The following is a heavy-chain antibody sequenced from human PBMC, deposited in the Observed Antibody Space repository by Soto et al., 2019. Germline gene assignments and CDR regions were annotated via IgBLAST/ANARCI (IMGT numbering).Heavy chain of an antibody. D-gene: IGHD5-12*01. CDR2: IYYSGST. Sequence: SETLSLTCTVSSGSISSGDYYWSWIRQPPGKGLEWIGYIYYSGSTYYNPSLKSRVTISVDTSKNQFSLKLSSVTAADTAVYYCARADDGYNLYYFDYCGQGTLVTVSS. J-gene: IGHJ4*02. CDR1: SGSISSGDYY. V-gene: IGHV4-30-4*01. CDR3: ARADDGYNLYYFDY.